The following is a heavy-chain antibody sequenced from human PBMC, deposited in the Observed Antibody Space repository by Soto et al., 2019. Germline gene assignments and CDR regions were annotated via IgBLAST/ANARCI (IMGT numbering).Heavy chain of an antibody. J-gene: IGHJ4*02. V-gene: IGHV3-23*01. Sequence: GGSLRLSCAASGFPFSSYAMSWVSQAPGKGLEWVSAISGSGGSTYYADSVKGRFTISRDNSKNTLYLQMNSLRAEDTAVYYCAKDEDFGVVPGNYLDYWGQRTLVTVSS. CDR1: GFPFSSYA. CDR2: ISGSGGST. CDR3: AKDEDFGVVPGNYLDY. D-gene: IGHD3-3*01.